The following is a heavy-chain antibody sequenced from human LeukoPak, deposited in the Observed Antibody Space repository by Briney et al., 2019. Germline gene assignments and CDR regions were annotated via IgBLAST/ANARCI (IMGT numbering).Heavy chain of an antibody. CDR2: IYPGDSES. V-gene: IGHV5-51*01. Sequence: GESLKISCKGSGYSFTSNWIGWVRQMPGKGLEWMGIIYPGDSESRYSPSFQGQVTISADKSISTAYLQWSSLKASDTAMYYCARRIAAAGSIDYWGQGTLVTVSS. J-gene: IGHJ4*02. D-gene: IGHD6-13*01. CDR3: ARRIAAAGSIDY. CDR1: GYSFTSNW.